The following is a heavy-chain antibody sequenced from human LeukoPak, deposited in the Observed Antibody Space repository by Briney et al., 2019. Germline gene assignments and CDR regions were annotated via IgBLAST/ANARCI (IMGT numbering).Heavy chain of an antibody. Sequence: GASVKVSCKASGYTFTSYGISWVRQAPGQGLEWMGWISAYNGNTNYAQKLQGRVTMTTDTSTSTAYMELRSLRSDDTAVYYCATGLLAHCSSTSCYRPRSPTGAFDIWGQGTMVTVSS. J-gene: IGHJ3*02. CDR2: ISAYNGNT. CDR1: GYTFTSYG. D-gene: IGHD2-2*01. CDR3: ATGLLAHCSSTSCYRPRSPTGAFDI. V-gene: IGHV1-18*01.